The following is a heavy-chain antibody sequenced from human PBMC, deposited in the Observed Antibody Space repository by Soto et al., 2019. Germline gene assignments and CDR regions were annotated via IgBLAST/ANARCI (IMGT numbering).Heavy chain of an antibody. CDR3: ARDATGSYSYFDY. Sequence: GGSLILSCAASGFTFSDYYMSWIRQAPGKGLEWVSYISSSSKYTNYADSVKGRFTISRDNAKNSLYLQMNSLRAEDTAVYYCARDATGSYSYFDYWGQGTLVTVSS. V-gene: IGHV3-11*05. CDR2: ISSSSKYT. J-gene: IGHJ4*02. D-gene: IGHD1-26*01. CDR1: GFTFSDYY.